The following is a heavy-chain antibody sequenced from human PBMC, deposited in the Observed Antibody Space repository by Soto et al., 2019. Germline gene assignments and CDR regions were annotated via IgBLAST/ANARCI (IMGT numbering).Heavy chain of an antibody. CDR2: FDPEDGET. CDR1: GYTLTELS. J-gene: IGHJ4*02. Sequence: ASVKVSCKVSGYTLTELSMHWVRQAPGQGLEWMGGFDPEDGETIYAQKFQGRVTMTEDTSTDTAYMELSSLRSEDTAVYYCATVLRRYDILTGPFDYWGQGTLVTVSS. D-gene: IGHD3-9*01. CDR3: ATVLRRYDILTGPFDY. V-gene: IGHV1-24*01.